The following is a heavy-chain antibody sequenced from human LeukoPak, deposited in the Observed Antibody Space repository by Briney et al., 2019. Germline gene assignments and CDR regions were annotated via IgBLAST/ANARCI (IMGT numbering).Heavy chain of an antibody. CDR1: GGTFSSYA. Sequence: SVKVSCKASGGTFSSYAISWVRQAPGQGLEWMGGIIPISGTANYAQKFQGRVTITADESTSTAYMELSSLRSEDAAVYYCARDTDYYYGMDVWGQGITVTVSS. CDR3: ARDTDYYYGMDV. V-gene: IGHV1-69*13. D-gene: IGHD4-17*01. J-gene: IGHJ6*02. CDR2: IIPISGTA.